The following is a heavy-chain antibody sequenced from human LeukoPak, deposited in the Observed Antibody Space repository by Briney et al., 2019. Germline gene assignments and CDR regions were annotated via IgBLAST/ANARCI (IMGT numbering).Heavy chain of an antibody. CDR2: ISSSSSYI. V-gene: IGHV3-21*01. D-gene: IGHD3-9*01. CDR3: ARDRGYDILTGYYTAIDY. J-gene: IGHJ4*02. CDR1: GFTFSSYS. Sequence: PGGSLRISCAASGFTFSSYSMNWVRQAPGKGLEWVSSISSSSSYIYYADSVKGRFTISRDNAKNSLYLQMNSLRAEDTAVYYCARDRGYDILTGYYTAIDYWGQGTLVTVSS.